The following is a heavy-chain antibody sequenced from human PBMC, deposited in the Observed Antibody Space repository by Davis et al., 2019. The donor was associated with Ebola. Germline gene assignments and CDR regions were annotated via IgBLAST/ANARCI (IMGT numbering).Heavy chain of an antibody. J-gene: IGHJ4*02. CDR2: IYYSGST. CDR3: ARGSVDTAMVRKYYFDY. D-gene: IGHD5-18*01. CDR1: GGSISSSSYY. V-gene: IGHV4-39*01. Sequence: SETLSLTCTVSGGSISSSSYYWGWIRQPPGKGLEWIGSIYYSGSTYYNPSLKSRVTISIDTSKNQFSLKLISVTAADTAVYYCARGSVDTAMVRKYYFDYWGQGTLVTVSS.